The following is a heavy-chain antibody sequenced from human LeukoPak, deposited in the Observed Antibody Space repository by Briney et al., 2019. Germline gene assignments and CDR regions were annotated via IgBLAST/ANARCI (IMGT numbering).Heavy chain of an antibody. CDR1: GFTFSSYE. CDR2: ISSSGSTI. J-gene: IGHJ4*02. Sequence: PGGCLRPSCSASGFTFSSYEMNWGRQAPGKGLEWVSYISSSGSTIYYADSVKGRFTTSRDNAQNSLYLQMNSLRAEDSAVYYCARVTDLSGYPFDYWGQGTMVTGSS. CDR3: ARVTDLSGYPFDY. V-gene: IGHV3-48*03. D-gene: IGHD3-3*01.